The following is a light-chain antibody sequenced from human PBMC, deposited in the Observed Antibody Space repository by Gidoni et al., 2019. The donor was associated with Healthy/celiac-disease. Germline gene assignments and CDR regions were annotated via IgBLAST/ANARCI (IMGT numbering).Light chain of an antibody. CDR2: GKN. Sequence: SSELTQEPAVSVALGQTVRITCQGDSLRSYYASWYQQKPGQAPVLVIYGKNNRPSGIPDRFSGSSSGNTASLTITVAQAEDEADYYCNSRDSSGNHLEFGGGTKLTVL. CDR3: NSRDSSGNHLE. CDR1: SLRSYY. J-gene: IGLJ2*01. V-gene: IGLV3-19*01.